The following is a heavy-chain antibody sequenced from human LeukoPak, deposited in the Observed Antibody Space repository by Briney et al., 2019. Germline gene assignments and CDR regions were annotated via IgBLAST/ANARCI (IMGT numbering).Heavy chain of an antibody. J-gene: IGHJ6*03. Sequence: TGGSLRLSCAASGFTFDDYTMHWVRQAPGKGLEWVSSISSSSSYIYYADSVKGRFTISRDNAKNSLYLQMNSLRAEDTAVYYCARALPTWELLRDYYYMDVWGKGTTVTVSS. D-gene: IGHD1-26*01. V-gene: IGHV3-21*01. CDR2: ISSSSSYI. CDR3: ARALPTWELLRDYYYMDV. CDR1: GFTFDDYT.